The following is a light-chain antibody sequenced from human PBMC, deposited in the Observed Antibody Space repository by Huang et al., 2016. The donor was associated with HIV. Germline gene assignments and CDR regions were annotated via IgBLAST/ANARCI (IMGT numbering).Light chain of an antibody. CDR2: DAS. Sequence: EIVLTQSPATLSLSTGERATLACRASQRVSSYLAWYQQKPGQAPMLLIYDASHRATGIPARLSGSGSWTDFTRTISSLEPEDFAVYYCQQRSNWPRLTFGGGTKVEIK. CDR1: QRVSSY. V-gene: IGKV3-11*01. CDR3: QQRSNWPRLT. J-gene: IGKJ4*01.